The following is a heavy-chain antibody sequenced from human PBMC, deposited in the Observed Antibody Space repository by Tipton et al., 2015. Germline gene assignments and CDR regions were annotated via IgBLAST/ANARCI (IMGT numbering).Heavy chain of an antibody. V-gene: IGHV3-30*18. J-gene: IGHJ6*02. CDR2: MSFDGRNK. CDR1: GFHFSDYG. CDR3: AKELLPAARGYHYYGMDV. D-gene: IGHD2-15*01. Sequence: SLRLSCEASGFHFSDYGMHWVRQAPGKGLEWAAGMSFDGRNKHYADSVKGRFTISRDNSKNTLYLQMDSLRIDDTAVYYCAKELLPAARGYHYYGMDVWGQGTTVTVSS.